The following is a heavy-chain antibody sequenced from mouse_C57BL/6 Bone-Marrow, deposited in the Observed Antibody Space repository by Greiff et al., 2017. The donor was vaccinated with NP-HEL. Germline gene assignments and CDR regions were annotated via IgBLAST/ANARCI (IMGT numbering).Heavy chain of an antibody. V-gene: IGHV1-52*01. CDR3: ARWDYSNSYCFDY. CDR1: GYTFTSYW. J-gene: IGHJ2*01. CDR2: IDPSDSET. D-gene: IGHD2-5*01. Sequence: QVQLQQPGAELVRPGSSVKLSCKASGYTFTSYWMHWVKQRPIQGLEWIGNIDPSDSETHYNQKFKDKATLTVDKSSSTAYMQLGSLTSEDSAVYYCARWDYSNSYCFDYWGQGTTLTVSS.